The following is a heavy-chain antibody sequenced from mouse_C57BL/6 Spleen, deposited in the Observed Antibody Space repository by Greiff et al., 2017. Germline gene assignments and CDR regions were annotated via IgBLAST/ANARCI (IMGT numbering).Heavy chain of an antibody. V-gene: IGHV3-6*01. Sequence: EVKLVESGPGLVKPSQSLSLTCSVTGYSITSGYYWNWIRQFPGNKLEWMGYISYDGSNNYNPSLKNRISITRDTSKNQFFLKLNSVTTEDTATYYCARERIYYAMDYWGQGTSVTVSS. CDR3: ARERIYYAMDY. CDR1: GYSITSGYY. CDR2: ISYDGSN. J-gene: IGHJ4*01.